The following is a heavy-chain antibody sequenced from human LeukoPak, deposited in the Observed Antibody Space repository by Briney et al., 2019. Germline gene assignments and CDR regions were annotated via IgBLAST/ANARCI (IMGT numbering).Heavy chain of an antibody. CDR1: GGSISSSSYY. J-gene: IGHJ5*02. D-gene: IGHD4-17*01. Sequence: SETLSLTCTVSGGSISSSSYYWGWIRQPPGKGLEWIGSIYYSGSTYYNPSLKSQVTISVDTSKNQFSLKLSFVTAADTAVYYCARTRGDYAGWFDPWGQGTLVTVSS. V-gene: IGHV4-39*01. CDR2: IYYSGST. CDR3: ARTRGDYAGWFDP.